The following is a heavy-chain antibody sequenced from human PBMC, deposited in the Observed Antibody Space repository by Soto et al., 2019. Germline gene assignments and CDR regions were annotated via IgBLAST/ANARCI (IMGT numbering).Heavy chain of an antibody. CDR1: GGSISSSSYY. CDR2: IYYSGST. V-gene: IGHV4-39*01. CDR3: ARPGSATSFDY. Sequence: SETLSPTCTVSGGSISSSSYYWGWIRQPPGKGLEWIGSIYYSGSTYYNPSLKSRVTISVDTSKNQFSLKLSSVTAADTAVYYCARPGSATSFDYWGQGTLVTVSS. D-gene: IGHD5-12*01. J-gene: IGHJ4*02.